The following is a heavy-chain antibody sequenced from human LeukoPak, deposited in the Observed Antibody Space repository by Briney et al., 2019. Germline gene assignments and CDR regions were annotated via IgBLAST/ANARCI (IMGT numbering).Heavy chain of an antibody. J-gene: IGHJ4*02. CDR3: ANARDIVATPFDY. CDR2: TSYDGSNK. V-gene: IGHV3-30*18. CDR1: GFTFSSYG. D-gene: IGHD5-12*01. Sequence: GRSLRLSCAASGFTFSSYGMHWVRQAPGKGLEWVAVTSYDGSNKYYADSVKGRFTISRDNSKNTLYLQMNSLRAEDTAVYYCANARDIVATPFDYWGQGTLVTVSS.